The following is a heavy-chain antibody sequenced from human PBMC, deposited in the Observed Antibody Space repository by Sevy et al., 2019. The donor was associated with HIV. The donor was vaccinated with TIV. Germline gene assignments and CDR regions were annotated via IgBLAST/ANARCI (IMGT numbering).Heavy chain of an antibody. Sequence: GGSLRLSCAASGFTFITYDMHWVRHVTGKGLEWVSGVGPAGDTFYPGSVKGRFTNSREKAKNSLYLQMNNLRAGDTAVYYCTRSGGYSDYGIDVWGQGTTVTVSS. CDR2: VGPAGDT. V-gene: IGHV3-13*01. CDR1: GFTFITYD. CDR3: TRSGGYSDYGIDV. J-gene: IGHJ6*02. D-gene: IGHD5-12*01.